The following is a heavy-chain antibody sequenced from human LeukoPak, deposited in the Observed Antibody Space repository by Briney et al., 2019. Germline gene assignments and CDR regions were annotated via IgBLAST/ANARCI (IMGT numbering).Heavy chain of an antibody. CDR1: GFTFSNAW. D-gene: IGHD3-3*01. V-gene: IGHV3-15*01. CDR2: IKSKTDGGTT. Sequence: GGSLRLSCAASGFTFSNAWMSWVRQAPGKGLEWVGRIKSKTDGGTTDYAAPVKGRFTISRDDSKNTLYLQMNSLKTEDTAVYYCTTTSSVQYDFWSGYRRQDYYMDVWGKGTTVTVSS. CDR3: TTTSSVQYDFWSGYRRQDYYMDV. J-gene: IGHJ6*03.